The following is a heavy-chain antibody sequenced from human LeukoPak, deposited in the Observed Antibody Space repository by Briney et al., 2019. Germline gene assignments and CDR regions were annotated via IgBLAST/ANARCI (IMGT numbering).Heavy chain of an antibody. CDR1: GFTFSSYA. V-gene: IGHV3-30*04. Sequence: PGGSLRLPCAASGFTFSSYAMHWVRQAPGKGLEWVAVISYDGSNKYYADSVKGRFTISRDNSKNTLYLQMNSLRAEDTAVYYCARDSSSSWYVYYYMDVWGKGTTVTVSS. CDR2: ISYDGSNK. D-gene: IGHD6-13*01. J-gene: IGHJ6*03. CDR3: ARDSSSSWYVYYYMDV.